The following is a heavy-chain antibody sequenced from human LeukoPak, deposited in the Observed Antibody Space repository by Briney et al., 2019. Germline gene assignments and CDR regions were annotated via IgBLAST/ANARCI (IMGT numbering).Heavy chain of an antibody. Sequence: GGSLRLSCAASGFTFSGFGMHWVRQAPGKGLQWVAVISSDGSNKFYADSVAGRFTISRDNSKNTVSLQMSSLSPEDTAVYFCGTEGGARGVDTVRYGYWGQGTLVTVSS. CDR3: GTEGGARGVDTVRYGY. V-gene: IGHV3-30*03. CDR2: ISSDGSNK. D-gene: IGHD2-8*02. CDR1: GFTFSGFG. J-gene: IGHJ1*01.